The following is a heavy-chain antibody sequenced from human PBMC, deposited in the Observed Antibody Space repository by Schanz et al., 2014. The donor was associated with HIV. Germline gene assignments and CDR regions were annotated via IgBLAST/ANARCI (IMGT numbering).Heavy chain of an antibody. CDR2: VVQTGIT. Sequence: QVQLQQWGAGLLKPSETLSLTCAVYNGSFTDYHWTWIRQPPGKGLEWIGEVVQTGITTYNASLWGRVAISLDTSKRQFSLSLPSVTAADTAVYFCARGHYRRRVIGESLINFNWFDPWGHGTLVSVSS. CDR3: ARGHYRRRVIGESLINFNWFDP. J-gene: IGHJ5*02. CDR1: NGSFTDYH. V-gene: IGHV4-34*02. D-gene: IGHD2-21*01.